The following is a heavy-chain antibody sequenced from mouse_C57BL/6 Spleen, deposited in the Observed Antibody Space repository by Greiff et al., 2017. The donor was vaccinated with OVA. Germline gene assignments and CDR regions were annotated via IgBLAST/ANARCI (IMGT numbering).Heavy chain of an antibody. D-gene: IGHD1-1*01. CDR2: IHPNSGST. V-gene: IGHV1-64*01. Sequence: QVQLKESGAELVKPGASVKLSCKASGYTFTSYWMHWVKQRPGQGLEWIGMIHPNSGSTNYNEKFKSKATLTVDKSSSTAYMQLSSLTSEDSAVYYCAREGNGSSHYYAMDYWGQGTSVTVSS. J-gene: IGHJ4*01. CDR3: AREGNGSSHYYAMDY. CDR1: GYTFTSYW.